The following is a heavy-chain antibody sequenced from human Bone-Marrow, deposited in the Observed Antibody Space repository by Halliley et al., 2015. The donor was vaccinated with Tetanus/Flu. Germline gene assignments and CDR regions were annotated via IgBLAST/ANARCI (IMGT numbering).Heavy chain of an antibody. CDR2: ISTTGDTI. Sequence: SLRLSCAASGFTFSDYYMTWIRQAPGKGLEWVSYISTTGDTIYYADSVKGRFTVSRDNAKNSVYLQMHSLRAEDTAIYYCARNPTGRPVYWSHGTLVTVSS. V-gene: IGHV3-11*01. CDR3: ARNPTGRPVY. J-gene: IGHJ4*01. CDR1: GFTFSDYY. D-gene: IGHD7-27*01.